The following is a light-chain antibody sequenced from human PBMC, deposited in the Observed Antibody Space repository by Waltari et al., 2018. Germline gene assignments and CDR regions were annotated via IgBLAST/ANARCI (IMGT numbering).Light chain of an antibody. CDR1: QSICRY. Sequence: EIVLTQSPGTLSLSPGERATLSCRASQSICRYLSWYQQKPGQAPRLLIYAASSMATGIPDRFSGSGSGTDFSLTISRLEPEDFAVYYCQNHERLPAMFGQGTKVEIK. CDR2: AAS. CDR3: QNHERLPAM. J-gene: IGKJ1*01. V-gene: IGKV3-20*01.